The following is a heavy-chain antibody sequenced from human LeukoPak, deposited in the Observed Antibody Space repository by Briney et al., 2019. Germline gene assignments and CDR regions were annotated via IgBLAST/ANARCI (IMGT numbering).Heavy chain of an antibody. V-gene: IGHV3-23*01. CDR1: GFTFSSYA. J-gene: IGHJ4*02. CDR3: AKVLILSGVFYFDY. CDR2: ISGSGGST. D-gene: IGHD7-27*01. Sequence: GGSLRLSCAASGFTFSSYAMSWVRQAPGKGLEGFSAISGSGGSTYYADSVKGRFTISRDNSKNTLYLQMNSLRAEDTAVYYCAKVLILSGVFYFDYWGQGTLVTVSS.